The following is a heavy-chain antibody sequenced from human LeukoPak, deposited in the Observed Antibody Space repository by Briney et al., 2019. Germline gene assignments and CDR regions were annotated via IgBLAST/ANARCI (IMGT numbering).Heavy chain of an antibody. CDR3: AKEYCSGGSCYAFDY. Sequence: GGSLRLSCAASGFTFSSYGMHWVRQAPGKGLEWVAFIRYDGSNKYYADSVKGRFTISRDNSKNTLYLQMSSLRAEDTAVYYCAKEYCSGGSCYAFDYWGQGTLVTVSS. D-gene: IGHD2-15*01. CDR1: GFTFSSYG. J-gene: IGHJ4*02. CDR2: IRYDGSNK. V-gene: IGHV3-30*02.